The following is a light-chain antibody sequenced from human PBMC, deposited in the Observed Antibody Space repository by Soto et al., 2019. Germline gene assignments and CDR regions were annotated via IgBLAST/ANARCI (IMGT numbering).Light chain of an antibody. CDR2: GAS. CDR3: QQYNNWPRT. J-gene: IGKJ1*01. CDR1: QSFSSN. V-gene: IGKV3-15*01. Sequence: EIVMTQSPATLSVSPGERATLSCRASQSFSSNLVWYQQKPGQAPRLLIYGASTRASGIPARFSGSGSGTEFTLTISSLQSEDFAVYYCQQYNNWPRTFGQGTKVDIK.